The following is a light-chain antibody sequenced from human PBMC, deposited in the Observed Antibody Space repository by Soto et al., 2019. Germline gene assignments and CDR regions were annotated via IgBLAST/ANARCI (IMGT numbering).Light chain of an antibody. J-gene: IGKJ4*01. V-gene: IGKV1-9*01. CDR3: QQLKSYPLS. CDR2: AAS. Sequence: DIQLTQSPSFLSESVGDRVTITCRTSQDISSYLAWYQQKPGKAPQLLISAASTLQSGVPSRFSGSGSGTEFTPTISSLQPEDFATYYCQQLKSYPLSFGGGTKVEI. CDR1: QDISSY.